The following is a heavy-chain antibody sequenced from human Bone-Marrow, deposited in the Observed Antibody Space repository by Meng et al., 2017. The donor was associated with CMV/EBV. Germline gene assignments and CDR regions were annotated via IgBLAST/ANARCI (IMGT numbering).Heavy chain of an antibody. Sequence: SVKVSCKASGGTFSSYAISWVRQAPGQGLEWMGGIIPILGIANYAQKFQGRVTITADKSTSTAYMELSSLRSEDTAVYYCARDRYCGGDCYHYYYYGMDVWGQGHTVT. CDR2: IIPILGIA. CDR3: ARDRYCGGDCYHYYYYGMDV. J-gene: IGHJ6*01. CDR1: GGTFSSYA. D-gene: IGHD2-21*01. V-gene: IGHV1-69*10.